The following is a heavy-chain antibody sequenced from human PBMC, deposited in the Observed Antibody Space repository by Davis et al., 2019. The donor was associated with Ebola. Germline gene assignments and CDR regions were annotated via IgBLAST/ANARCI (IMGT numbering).Heavy chain of an antibody. D-gene: IGHD3-3*01. CDR1: GFTFSTYP. J-gene: IGHJ6*02. V-gene: IGHV3-23*01. CDR2: ISGSGGFDTT. CDR3: ARDANHDLGSGYYTSAWNYYGMDV. Sequence: GGSLRLSCAASGFTFSTYPIHWVRQAPGKGLEWVAAISGSGGFDTTYYADSVKGRFTISRDNSKNTLRLQMNSLRAEDTAVYYCARDANHDLGSGYYTSAWNYYGMDVWGQGTTVSVFS.